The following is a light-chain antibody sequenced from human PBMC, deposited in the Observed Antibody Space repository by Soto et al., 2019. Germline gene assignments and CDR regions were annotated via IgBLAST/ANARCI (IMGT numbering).Light chain of an antibody. V-gene: IGKV3-20*01. Sequence: EIVLTQSPGTLSLSPGERATLSCRASQSVTSSYLAWYQHRPGQAPRLLIYGASSRATGIPDRFSGSGSGTDFPLTISRLEPEDFAVYYCQQYGGSPLTFGQGTKVEIK. CDR2: GAS. J-gene: IGKJ2*01. CDR3: QQYGGSPLT. CDR1: QSVTSSY.